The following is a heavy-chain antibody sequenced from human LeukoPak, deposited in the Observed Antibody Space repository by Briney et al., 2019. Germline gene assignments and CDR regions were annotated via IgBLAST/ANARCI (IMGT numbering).Heavy chain of an antibody. J-gene: IGHJ4*02. Sequence: AGGSLRLSCAASGFTFSSYGMHWVRQAPGKGLEWVAVIWYDGSNKYYADSVKGRFTISRDNSKNTLYLQMNSLRAEDTAVYYCAKPQYRAAQGFDYWGQGTLVTVSS. D-gene: IGHD5-18*01. CDR3: AKPQYRAAQGFDY. CDR2: IWYDGSNK. CDR1: GFTFSSYG. V-gene: IGHV3-30*02.